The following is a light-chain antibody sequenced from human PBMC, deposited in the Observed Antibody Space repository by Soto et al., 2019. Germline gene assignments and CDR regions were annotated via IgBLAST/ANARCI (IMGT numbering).Light chain of an antibody. J-gene: IGKJ1*01. CDR1: QSVRSN. V-gene: IGKV3-15*01. CDR2: GIS. Sequence: EIVMTQSPATLSVSPGERATLSCRASQSVRSNLAWYQQKPGQAPRLLIYGISTRATGIPIRLSGSGSGTEFTLTISSLQSEDFAVYYCQQYNNWPRTFGQGTKVDIK. CDR3: QQYNNWPRT.